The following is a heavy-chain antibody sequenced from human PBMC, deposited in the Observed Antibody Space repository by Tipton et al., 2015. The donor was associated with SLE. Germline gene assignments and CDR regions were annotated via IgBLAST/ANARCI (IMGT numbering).Heavy chain of an antibody. V-gene: IGHV4-38-2*02. CDR1: GFSISSYY. CDR2: IYHSGTT. J-gene: IGHJ6*02. Sequence: TLSLTCTVSGFSISSYYWGWIRQPPGKGLEWLGTIYHSGTTYYNPSLKSRLSISVDTSKKQFSLKLTSVTAADTAVYYCARDREVGSALGYYYGMDVWGQGTTVTVSS. CDR3: ARDREVGSALGYYYGMDV. D-gene: IGHD1-26*01.